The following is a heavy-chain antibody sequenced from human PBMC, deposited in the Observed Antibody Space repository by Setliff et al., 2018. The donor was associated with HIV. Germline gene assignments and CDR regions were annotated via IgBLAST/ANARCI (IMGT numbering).Heavy chain of an antibody. J-gene: IGHJ4*02. CDR2: MNPNSGNT. Sequence: ASVKVSCKASGYTFTSYDINWVRQAAGQGLEWMGWMNPNSGNTGCAQKFQGRVTITMNTSISTAYMDLSSLRSEDTAVYYCARGGFFGVAERRAFANWGQGTLVTVS. V-gene: IGHV1-8*03. D-gene: IGHD3-3*01. CDR1: GYTFTSYD. CDR3: ARGGFFGVAERRAFAN.